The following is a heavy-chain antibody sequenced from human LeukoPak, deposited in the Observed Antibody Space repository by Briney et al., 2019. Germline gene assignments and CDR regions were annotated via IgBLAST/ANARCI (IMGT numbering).Heavy chain of an antibody. D-gene: IGHD3-22*01. V-gene: IGHV5-51*01. CDR3: ARSMYSSGSAVDI. Sequence: GESLKTSCKGSGYSFISYWIGWVRQMPGKGLEWMGIIYPGDSDTRYSPSFQGQVTISADKSISTAHLYWSSLKASDTAMYYCARSMYSSGSAVDIWGQGTMVAVAS. CDR1: GYSFISYW. J-gene: IGHJ3*02. CDR2: IYPGDSDT.